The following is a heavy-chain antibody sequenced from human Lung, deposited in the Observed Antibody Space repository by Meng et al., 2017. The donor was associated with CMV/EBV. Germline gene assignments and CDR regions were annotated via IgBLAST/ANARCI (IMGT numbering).Heavy chain of an antibody. J-gene: IGHJ4*02. D-gene: IGHD6-13*01. CDR2: INPSGGST. CDR1: GYTFTSYY. V-gene: IGHV1-46*01. CDR3: ARVGPAAGTGFFDY. Sequence: ASVKVSXKASGYTFTSYYMHWVRQPPGQGLEWMGRINPSGGSTSYAQKFQGRVTMTRDTSTSTVYMELSSLRSEDTAVYYCARVGPAAGTGFFDYWGQGTLVTVSS.